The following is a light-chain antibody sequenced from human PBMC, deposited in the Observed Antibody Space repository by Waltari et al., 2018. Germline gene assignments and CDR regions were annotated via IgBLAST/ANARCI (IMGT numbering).Light chain of an antibody. CDR3: QQVKSFPLT. CDR2: RAS. V-gene: IGKV1-5*01. CDR1: QSINNW. J-gene: IGKJ4*01. Sequence: DIQMTQSPSTLSASVGDRVTITCRASQSINNWVAWYQQKPGQAPKLLIYRASGLESGVPSRFSGSGSGTEFTLTISSLQPEDFATYSCQQVKSFPLTFGGGTKVEVK.